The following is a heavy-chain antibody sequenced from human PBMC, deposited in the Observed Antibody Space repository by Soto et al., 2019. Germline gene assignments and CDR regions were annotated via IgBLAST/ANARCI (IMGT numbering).Heavy chain of an antibody. Sequence: SVKVSCKASGGTFSSYAISWVRQAPGQGLEWMGGIIPIFGTANYAQKFQGRVTITADESTSTAYMELSSLRSEDTAVYYCARGGPAVALFDYWGQGTLVTVSS. J-gene: IGHJ4*02. V-gene: IGHV1-69*13. CDR1: GGTFSSYA. D-gene: IGHD6-19*01. CDR2: IIPIFGTA. CDR3: ARGGPAVALFDY.